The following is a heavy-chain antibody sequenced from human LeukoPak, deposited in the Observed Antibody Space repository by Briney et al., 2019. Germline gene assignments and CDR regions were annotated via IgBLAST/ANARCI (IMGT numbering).Heavy chain of an antibody. V-gene: IGHV1-2*02. J-gene: IGHJ6*02. D-gene: IGHD3-10*01. CDR3: ARDNYYGSGNPYGMDV. CDR2: INPNSGGT. CDR1: GYTFTGYY. Sequence: GASVKVSCKASGYTFTGYYMHWVRQAPGQGLEWMGWINPNSGGTDYAQKFQGRVTMTRDTSISTAYMELSKLRSDDTAVYYCARDNYYGSGNPYGMDVWGQGTTVTVSS.